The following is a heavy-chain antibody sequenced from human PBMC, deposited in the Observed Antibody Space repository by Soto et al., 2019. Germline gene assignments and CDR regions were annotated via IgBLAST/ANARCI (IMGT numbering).Heavy chain of an antibody. J-gene: IGHJ4*02. CDR3: AREASGWSVDY. CDR2: INAYNGNT. CDR1: GYTFTSFG. V-gene: IGHV1-18*04. D-gene: IGHD6-19*01. Sequence: QVQLVRSGAEVKKPGASVKVSCKASGYTFTSFGFTWVRQAPGQGLEWMGWINAYNGNTNYAQKFQGRVTMTTDTSTSTAYMELRDLRSDDTAVYYCAREASGWSVDYWGQGTLVTV.